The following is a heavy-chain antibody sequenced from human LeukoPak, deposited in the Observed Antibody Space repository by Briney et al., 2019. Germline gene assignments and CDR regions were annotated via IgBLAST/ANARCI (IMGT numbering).Heavy chain of an antibody. CDR3: AKDPLGGGSSLINWFDS. J-gene: IGHJ5*01. Sequence: PGGSLRLSCVASGFDFSSYAKTWVRQAPGRGLKWVSTIGAYAARTYYADSVKGRFTTSRENSKSTLSLQMNSLRAEDTALYYCAKDPLGGGSSLINWFDSWGQGVWVTVSS. CDR1: GFDFSSYA. V-gene: IGHV3-23*01. CDR2: IGAYAART. D-gene: IGHD1-26*01.